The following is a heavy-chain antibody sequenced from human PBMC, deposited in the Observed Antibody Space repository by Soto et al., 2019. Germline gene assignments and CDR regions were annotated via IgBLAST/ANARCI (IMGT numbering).Heavy chain of an antibody. CDR3: ARGGRSVLRYFDWLSGNFYDY. CDR2: INHSGST. CDR1: GGSFSGYY. J-gene: IGHJ4*02. V-gene: IGHV4-34*01. Sequence: QVQLQQWGAGLLKPSETLSLTCAVYGGSFSGYYWSWIRQPPGKGLEWIGEINHSGSTSYNPSLKSRVTISVDTSKNQFSLKLSSVTAADTAVYYCARGGRSVLRYFDWLSGNFYDYWGQGTLVTVSS. D-gene: IGHD3-9*01.